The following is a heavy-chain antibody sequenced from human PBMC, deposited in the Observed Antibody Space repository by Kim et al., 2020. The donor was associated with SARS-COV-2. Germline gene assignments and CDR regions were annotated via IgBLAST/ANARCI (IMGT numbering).Heavy chain of an antibody. CDR3: ARRMGSGSYYKPPFYYYYYYMDV. J-gene: IGHJ6*03. V-gene: IGHV4-59*08. D-gene: IGHD3-10*01. Sequence: SETLSLTCTVSGGSISSYYWSWIRQPPGKGLEWIGYIYYSGSTNYNPSLKSRVTISVDTSKNQFSLKLSSVTAADTAVYYCARRMGSGSYYKPPFYYYYYYMDVWGKGTTVTVSS. CDR1: GGSISSYY. CDR2: IYYSGST.